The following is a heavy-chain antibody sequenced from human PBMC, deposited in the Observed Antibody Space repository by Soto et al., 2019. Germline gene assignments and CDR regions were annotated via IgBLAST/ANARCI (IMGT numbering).Heavy chain of an antibody. CDR3: AKEFSKLDY. CDR2: ISYDGSNK. J-gene: IGHJ4*02. CDR1: GLTFSSYG. V-gene: IGHV3-30*18. Sequence: GGSLRLSCAASGLTFSSYGMHWVRQAPGKGLEWVAVISYDGSNKYYADSVKGRFTISRDNSKNTLYLQMNSLRAEDTAVYYCAKEFSKLDYWGQGTLVTVSS.